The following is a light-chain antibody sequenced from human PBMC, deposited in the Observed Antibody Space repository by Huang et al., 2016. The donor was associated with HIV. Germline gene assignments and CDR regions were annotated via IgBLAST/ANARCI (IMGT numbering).Light chain of an antibody. J-gene: IGKJ5*01. Sequence: EIVMTQSPGTLSVSPGERVTLSCSASESISSSLACYQQASGQAPRLLIYDASTSATGVPARFSGSGSGTNFTLTISSLQSEDFAVYYCQQYNDWPPITFGQGTRVDIK. CDR2: DAS. CDR3: QQYNDWPPIT. V-gene: IGKV3-15*01. CDR1: ESISSS.